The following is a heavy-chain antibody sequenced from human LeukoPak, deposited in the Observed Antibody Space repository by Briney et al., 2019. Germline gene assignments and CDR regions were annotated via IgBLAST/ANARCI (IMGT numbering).Heavy chain of an antibody. CDR1: GYTFTGYY. CDR2: INPNSGNT. J-gene: IGHJ6*03. CDR3: ARALDYYYYMDV. Sequence: ASVKVSCKASGYTFTGYYMHWVRQAPGQGLEWMGWINPNSGNTGYAQKFQGRVTITRNTSISTAYMELSSLRSEDTAVYYCARALDYYYYMDVWGKGTTVTVSS. V-gene: IGHV1-8*03.